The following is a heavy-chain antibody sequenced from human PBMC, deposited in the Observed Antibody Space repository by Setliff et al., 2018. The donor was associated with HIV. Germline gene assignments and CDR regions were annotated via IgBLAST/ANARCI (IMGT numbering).Heavy chain of an antibody. D-gene: IGHD3-3*01. J-gene: IGHJ4*02. V-gene: IGHV4-34*01. CDR1: GASFSGYF. Sequence: SETLSLTCTLYGASFSGYFWSWIRQPPGKGLEWIGEINHAGSTNLNPSLKGRVTISVDMPKRQFSLHLTSVTAADTAVYYCATLSGPVDHWGQGTLVTVSS. CDR2: INHAGST. CDR3: ATLSGPVDH.